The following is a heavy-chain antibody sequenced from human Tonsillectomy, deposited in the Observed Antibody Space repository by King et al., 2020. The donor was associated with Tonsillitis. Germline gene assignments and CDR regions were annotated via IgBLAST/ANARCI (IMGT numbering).Heavy chain of an antibody. J-gene: IGHJ6*03. Sequence: VQLVESGAEVKKPGASVKFSCKASGYSFTNYYIHWVRQAPGQGLEWMGIINPSDGSTSSAQKFQGRVTMSRDTSTSTLYMELSSLRSDDTAVYFCARDLHTMVRGDAITPTQYSHMDVWGKGTTVTVSS. CDR3: ARDLHTMVRGDAITPTQYSHMDV. V-gene: IGHV1-46*01. CDR1: GYSFTNYY. CDR2: INPSDGST. D-gene: IGHD3-10*01.